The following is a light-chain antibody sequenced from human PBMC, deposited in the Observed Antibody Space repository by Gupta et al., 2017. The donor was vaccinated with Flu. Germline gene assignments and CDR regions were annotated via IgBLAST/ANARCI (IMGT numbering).Light chain of an antibody. CDR1: QSVSSGY. V-gene: IGKV3-20*01. J-gene: IGKJ1*01. Sequence: EIVSLQSLGTQSLSPGERATLSCRARQSVSSGYLAWYQQKPGQAPRLLIYGAASRATGIPDRFSGSGLGTDFTLTISRLEPEDFAVYYCQQYGSTPWTFGQGTKVEIK. CDR3: QQYGSTPWT. CDR2: GAA.